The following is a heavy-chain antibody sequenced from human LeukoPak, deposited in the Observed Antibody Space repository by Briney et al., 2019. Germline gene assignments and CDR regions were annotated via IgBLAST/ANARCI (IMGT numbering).Heavy chain of an antibody. D-gene: IGHD1-1*01. Sequence: GASVKVSCKASGYTFTSYGISWVRQAPGQGLEWMGRMNPNSGNTAYAQKFQGRVSLTRNTSISTAYMQLSSLSSEDTAVYYCARGPRTVERHGDYWGQGTLVTVSS. V-gene: IGHV1-8*02. CDR1: GYTFTSYG. CDR3: ARGPRTVERHGDY. J-gene: IGHJ4*02. CDR2: MNPNSGNT.